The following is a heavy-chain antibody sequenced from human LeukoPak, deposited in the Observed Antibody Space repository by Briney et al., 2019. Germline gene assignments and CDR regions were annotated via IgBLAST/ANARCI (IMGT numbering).Heavy chain of an antibody. D-gene: IGHD4-23*01. CDR2: IYYSGST. CDR3: ASAGGVTVARDPEYFQH. CDR1: GGSISSSSYY. V-gene: IGHV4-39*07. Sequence: SETLSLTCTVSGGSISSSSYYWGWIRQPPGKGLEWIGSIYYSGSTYYNSSLKSRVTISVDTSKNQFSLKLSSVTAADTAVYYCASAGGVTVARDPEYFQHWGQGTLVTVSS. J-gene: IGHJ1*01.